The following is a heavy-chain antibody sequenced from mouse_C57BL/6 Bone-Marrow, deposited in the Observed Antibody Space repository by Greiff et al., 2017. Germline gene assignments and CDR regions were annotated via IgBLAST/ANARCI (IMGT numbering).Heavy chain of an antibody. D-gene: IGHD3-2*02. J-gene: IGHJ3*01. CDR2: IYPGAGDT. CDR1: GYAFSSYW. Sequence: VQLQQSGAELVKPGASVKISCKASGYAFSSYWMNWVKQRPGKGLEWIGQIYPGAGDTNYNGKFKGKATLTADKSSSTAYMQLSSLTSEDSAVYFCAREGDSSGVAWFAYWGQGTLVTVSA. CDR3: AREGDSSGVAWFAY. V-gene: IGHV1-80*01.